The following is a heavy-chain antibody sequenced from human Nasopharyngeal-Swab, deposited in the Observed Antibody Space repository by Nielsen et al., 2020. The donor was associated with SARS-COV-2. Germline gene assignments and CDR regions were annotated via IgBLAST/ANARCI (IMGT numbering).Heavy chain of an antibody. CDR2: IYHSGST. V-gene: IGHV4-38-2*02. D-gene: IGHD6-13*01. CDR1: GYSISSGYY. J-gene: IGHJ4*02. CDR3: ARGSGYSSSWYSRDYYFDY. Sequence: SETLSLTCTVSGYSISSGYYWGWIRQPPGKGLEWIGSIYHSGSTYYNPSLKSRVTISVDTSKNQFSLKLSSVTAADTAVYYCARGSGYSSSWYSRDYYFDYWGQGTLVTVSS.